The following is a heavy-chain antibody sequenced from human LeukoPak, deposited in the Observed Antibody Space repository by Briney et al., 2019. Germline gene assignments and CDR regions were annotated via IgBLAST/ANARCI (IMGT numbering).Heavy chain of an antibody. CDR1: GFTFSSYG. V-gene: IGHV3-33*01. CDR2: IWYDGSNK. Sequence: GGFLRLSCAASGFTFSSYGMHWVRQAPGKGLEWVAVIWYDGSNKYYADSVKGRFTISRDNSKNTLYLQMNSLRAEDTAVYYCATAITDGAFDYWGQGTLVTVSS. CDR3: ATAITDGAFDY. J-gene: IGHJ4*02. D-gene: IGHD5-24*01.